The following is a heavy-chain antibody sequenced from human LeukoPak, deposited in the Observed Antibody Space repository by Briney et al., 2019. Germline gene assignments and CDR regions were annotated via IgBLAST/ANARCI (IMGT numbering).Heavy chain of an antibody. J-gene: IGHJ3*02. CDR3: ARQSGSYYAPDSHDAFGI. CDR2: ISAYNGNT. Sequence: ASVKVSCKASGYTFTSYGISWVRQAPGQGLEWMGWISAYNGNTNYAQKLQGRVTMTTDTSTSTAYMELRSLRSDDTAVYYCARQSGSYYAPDSHDAFGIGGQGTMVTVSS. V-gene: IGHV1-18*01. D-gene: IGHD1-26*01. CDR1: GYTFTSYG.